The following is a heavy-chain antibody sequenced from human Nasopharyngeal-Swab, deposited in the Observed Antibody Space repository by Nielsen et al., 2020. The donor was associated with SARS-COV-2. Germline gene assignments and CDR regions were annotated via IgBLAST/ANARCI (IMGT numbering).Heavy chain of an antibody. V-gene: IGHV3-21*01. J-gene: IGHJ4*02. CDR1: GFTFSSYS. CDR3: ARDQILQEYYYDSSGYWGIDY. D-gene: IGHD3-22*01. CDR2: ISSSSSYR. Sequence: GESLKISCAASGFTFSSYSMNWGRPAPGKGLEWVSSISSSSSYRYYADSVKGRFTISRDNAKNSLYLQMNSLRAEDTAVYYCARDQILQEYYYDSSGYWGIDYWGQGTLVTVSS.